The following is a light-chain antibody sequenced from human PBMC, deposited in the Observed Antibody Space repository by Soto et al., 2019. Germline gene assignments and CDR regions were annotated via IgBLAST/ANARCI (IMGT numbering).Light chain of an antibody. Sequence: QAVVTRPPSASGTPGQRVTISCSGSSSNIGSNYVYWYQHLPGTAPKLLIYRNNRRPSGVPDRFSGSKSGTSASLAISGLRSEDEADYYCAAWDDSLSGVVFGGGTKLTVL. V-gene: IGLV1-47*01. CDR3: AAWDDSLSGVV. CDR2: RNN. CDR1: SSNIGSNY. J-gene: IGLJ2*01.